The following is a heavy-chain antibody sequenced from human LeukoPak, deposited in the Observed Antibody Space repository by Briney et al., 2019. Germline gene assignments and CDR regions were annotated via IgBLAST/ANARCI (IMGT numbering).Heavy chain of an antibody. J-gene: IGHJ5*02. CDR1: GFTVIGVY. V-gene: IGHV3-53*01. D-gene: IGHD2-2*01. CDR2: IYGGGTT. CDR3: ARQTGESTTFDR. Sequence: GGSLRLSCVVSGFTVIGVYVGWVRQAPGKGRGWVSAIYGGGTTYYADSVKGRFTISRDNSKNTVYLQMNSLRPEDTAVYYCARQTGESTTFDRWGHGTLVTVSS.